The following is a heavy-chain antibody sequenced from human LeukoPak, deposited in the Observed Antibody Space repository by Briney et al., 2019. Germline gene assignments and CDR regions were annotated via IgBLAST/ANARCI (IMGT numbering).Heavy chain of an antibody. Sequence: SESLSLTCDVSGGSVTSTNWWTWVRQPPGKGLEWIGEAHRDGRTNYNPSLKSRLIMSVDLPENHISLKLTSVTAADTAGYYCAREGGFYRPLDYSGQGTLVTVSS. D-gene: IGHD3-3*01. J-gene: IGHJ4*02. V-gene: IGHV4-4*02. CDR3: AREGGFYRPLDY. CDR1: GGSVTSTNW. CDR2: AHRDGRT.